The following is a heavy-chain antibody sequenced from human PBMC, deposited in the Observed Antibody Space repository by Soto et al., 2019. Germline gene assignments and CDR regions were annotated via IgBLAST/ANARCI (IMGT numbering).Heavy chain of an antibody. CDR1: GFAFDQYW. J-gene: IGHJ4*02. Sequence: GGSLRLSCVASGFAFDQYWMHWVRQAAGKGREWVSRXXDXXAXXXXXDXXXGRFTIARDNAKNTLFRQMTRLRVEDTAVYYCTRRPRPSSIGTGALWGRGALVTVSS. CDR3: TRRPRPSSIGTGAL. CDR2: XXDXXAXX. D-gene: IGHD3-10*01. V-gene: IGHV3-74*01.